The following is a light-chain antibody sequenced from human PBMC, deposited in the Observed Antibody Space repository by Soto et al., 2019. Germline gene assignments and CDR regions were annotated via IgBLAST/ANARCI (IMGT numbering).Light chain of an antibody. CDR1: QSCGTS. J-gene: IGKJ1*01. CDR2: KAS. CDR3: QQYNNYWT. V-gene: IGKV1-5*03. Sequence: GDRVTLTCRASQSCGTSLAWYQQRPGKAPNLLIYKASNLESGVPSRFSGSGSGTEFTLTISSVQPDDFATYYCQQYNNYWTFGQGTKVEVK.